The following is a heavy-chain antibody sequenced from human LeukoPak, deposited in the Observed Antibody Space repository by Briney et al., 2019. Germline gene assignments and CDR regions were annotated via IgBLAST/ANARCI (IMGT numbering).Heavy chain of an antibody. Sequence: GGSLRLSCAASGFTFSRNWMHWVRQAPGKGLVWISCINSYGSSTNYADSVKGRFTISRDNAKNTLHLQMNSLRAEDTAVYYCVRDLGIAVAPGYWGQGTRVSVSS. D-gene: IGHD6-19*01. CDR2: INSYGSST. CDR1: GFTFSRNW. V-gene: IGHV3-74*01. J-gene: IGHJ4*02. CDR3: VRDLGIAVAPGY.